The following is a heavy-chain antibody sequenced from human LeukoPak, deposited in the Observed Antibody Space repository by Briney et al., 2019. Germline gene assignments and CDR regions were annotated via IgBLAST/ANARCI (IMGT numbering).Heavy chain of an antibody. J-gene: IGHJ4*02. CDR2: ISAHDGTR. CDR3: ARRSTLYSSGRFYFDY. CDR1: GYTFTNYG. Sequence: SVKVSCKASGYTFTNYGITWVRQAPGQGLEWMGWISAHDGTRNYALKHEDRVTMTTDTSTSTAYMELRGLRSDDTAVYYCARRSTLYSSGRFYFDYWGQGTLVTVSS. D-gene: IGHD6-19*01. V-gene: IGHV1-18*01.